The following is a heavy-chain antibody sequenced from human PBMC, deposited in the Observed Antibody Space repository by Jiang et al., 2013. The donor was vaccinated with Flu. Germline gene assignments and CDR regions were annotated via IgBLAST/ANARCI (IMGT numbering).Heavy chain of an antibody. D-gene: IGHD1-14*01. V-gene: IGHV4-31*01. J-gene: IGHJ4*02. Sequence: SGSGLVKPSQTLSLTCTVSGGSISSGGYYWSWIRQHPGKGLEWIGYIYYSGSTYYNPSLKSLVTISIDTSKNQFSLKLSSVTAADAAVYYCARGNRLGPLDFWGQGTPGHRLL. CDR1: GGSISSGGYY. CDR3: ARGNRLGPLDF. CDR2: IYYSGST.